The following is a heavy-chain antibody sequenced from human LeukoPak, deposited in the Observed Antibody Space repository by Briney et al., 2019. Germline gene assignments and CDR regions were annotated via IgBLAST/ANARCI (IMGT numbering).Heavy chain of an antibody. V-gene: IGHV3-7*01. CDR2: IKQDGSEK. D-gene: IGHD6-19*01. CDR1: GFTFSSYW. CDR3: ARDWTEIKAVAGHDAFDI. Sequence: GGSLRLSCAASGFTFSSYWMSWVRQAPGKGLERVANIKQDGSEKYYVDSVKGRLTISRDNAKNSLYLQMNSLRAEDTAVYYCARDWTEIKAVAGHDAFDIWGQGTMVTVSS. J-gene: IGHJ3*02.